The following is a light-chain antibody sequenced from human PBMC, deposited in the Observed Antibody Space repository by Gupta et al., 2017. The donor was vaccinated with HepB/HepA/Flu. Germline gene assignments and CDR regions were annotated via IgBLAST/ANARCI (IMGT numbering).Light chain of an antibody. CDR1: QSINSNY. J-gene: IGKJ2*01. CDR2: ETS. CDR3: QYYGSSPLYA. Sequence: IVLTQFPGTLSLSPGEGATLSCKTSQSINSNYLAWYQQKPGQTPRLVIYETSSRATGIPDRFSGSGSGTEFTLTIRRLEPEDFAMYYCQYYGSSPLYAFGQGTKLEIK. V-gene: IGKV3-20*01.